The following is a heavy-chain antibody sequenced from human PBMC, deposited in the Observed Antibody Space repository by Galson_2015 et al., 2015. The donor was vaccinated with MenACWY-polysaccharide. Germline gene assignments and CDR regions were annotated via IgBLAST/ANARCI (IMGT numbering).Heavy chain of an antibody. CDR1: GGSISSGAYY. V-gene: IGHV4-31*03. D-gene: IGHD2-2*01. J-gene: IGHJ6*02. CDR3: AVARGGNCSRTSCYLASGMDV. CDR2: IYFSGST. Sequence: TLSLTCTVSGGSISSGAYYWNWIRQPPGKGLEWIGYIYFSGSTYYNPSLKNRVTISIDTSKNQFSLKMYDVTAADTAVYYSAVARGGNCSRTSCYLASGMDVWGQGTTVTVSS.